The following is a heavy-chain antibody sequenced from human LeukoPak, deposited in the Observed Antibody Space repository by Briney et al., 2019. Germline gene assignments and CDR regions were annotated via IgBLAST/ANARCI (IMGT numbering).Heavy chain of an antibody. V-gene: IGHV4-59*02. J-gene: IGHJ5*02. CDR2: IYYSGST. D-gene: IGHD5-24*01. CDR1: GGSVSSYY. Sequence: SETLSLTCTVSGGSVSSYYWSWIRQPPGKGLEWIGYIYYSGSTNYNPSLKSRVTISVDTSKNQFSLKLSSVTAADTAVYYCARDQLDWFDPWGQGTLVTVSS. CDR3: ARDQLDWFDP.